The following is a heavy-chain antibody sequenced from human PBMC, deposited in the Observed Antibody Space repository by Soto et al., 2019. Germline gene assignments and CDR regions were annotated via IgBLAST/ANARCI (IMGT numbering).Heavy chain of an antibody. V-gene: IGHV4-61*08. CDR2: IYYSGST. Sequence: SETLSLTCTVSGGSISSGGYYWSWIRQHPGKGLEWIGYIYYSGSTNYNPSLKSRVTISVDTSKNQFSLKLSSVTAADTAVYYCARFSIAAAGTVYYYYYMDVWGKGTTVTVSS. D-gene: IGHD6-13*01. J-gene: IGHJ6*03. CDR3: ARFSIAAAGTVYYYYYMDV. CDR1: GGSISSGGYY.